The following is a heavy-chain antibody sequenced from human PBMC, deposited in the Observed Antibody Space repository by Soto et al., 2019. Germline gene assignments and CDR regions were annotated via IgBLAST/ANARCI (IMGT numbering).Heavy chain of an antibody. CDR2: IIPIFGTA. Sequence: SVKFSCKASGGTFSSYAISWVRQAPGQGLEWMGGIIPIFGTANYAQKFQGRVTITADESTSTAYMELSSLRSEDTPVYYRSRELGGNSCYYYYYGRDRWGQGTTVAVSS. J-gene: IGHJ6*02. D-gene: IGHD2-21*02. CDR1: GGTFSSYA. CDR3: SRELGGNSCYYYYYGRDR. V-gene: IGHV1-69*13.